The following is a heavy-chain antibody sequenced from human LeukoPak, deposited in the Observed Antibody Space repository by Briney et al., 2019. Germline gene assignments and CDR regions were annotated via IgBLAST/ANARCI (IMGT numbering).Heavy chain of an antibody. CDR2: INPNSGGT. J-gene: IGHJ4*02. CDR3: ARDPPYSSGWYHFDY. V-gene: IGHV1-2*02. Sequence: ASVTVSCKASGYTFTVYYMHWVRQAPGQGLEWMGWINPNSGGTNYAQKFQGRVTMTRDTSISTAYMELSRLRSDDTAVYYCARDPPYSSGWYHFDYWGQGTLVTVSS. D-gene: IGHD6-19*01. CDR1: GYTFTVYY.